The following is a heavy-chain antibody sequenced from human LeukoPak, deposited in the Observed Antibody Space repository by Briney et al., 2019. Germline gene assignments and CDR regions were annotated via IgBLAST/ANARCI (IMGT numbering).Heavy chain of an antibody. Sequence: GGSLRLSCAASGFTFRSYAMSWVRQAPGKGLEWVSAISGSGGSTHYADSVKGRITISRDNSKNTLYLQMNSLRAEDTAVYYCATLWNSGTNWFDPWGQGTLVTVSS. D-gene: IGHD1-14*01. V-gene: IGHV3-23*01. CDR1: GFTFRSYA. CDR3: ATLWNSGTNWFDP. CDR2: ISGSGGST. J-gene: IGHJ5*02.